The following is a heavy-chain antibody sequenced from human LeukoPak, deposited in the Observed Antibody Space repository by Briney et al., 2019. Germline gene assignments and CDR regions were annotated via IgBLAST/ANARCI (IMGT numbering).Heavy chain of an antibody. CDR3: TTPPGGDVRTGYYTGRFDP. J-gene: IGHJ5*02. Sequence: SETLSLTCSVSTFPISKFHWSCLRQSPGKGLEWIGYISNSGDSKYSPPLKGRVTISVDTSKKQFSLKLSSVTAADTAVCYRTTPPGGDVRTGYYTGRFDPWGQGTLVTV. CDR2: ISNSGDS. V-gene: IGHV4-59*03. D-gene: IGHD3/OR15-3a*01. CDR1: TFPISKFH.